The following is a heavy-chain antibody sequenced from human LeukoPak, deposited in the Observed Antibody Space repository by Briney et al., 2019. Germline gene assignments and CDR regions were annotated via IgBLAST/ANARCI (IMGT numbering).Heavy chain of an antibody. CDR2: INAGNGNT. CDR1: GGTFSSYA. Sequence: ASVKVSCKASGGTFSSYAISWVRQAPGQRLEWMGWINAGNGNTKYSQKFQGRVTITRDTSASTAYMELSSLRSEDTAVYYCARGIAVALNWFDPWGQGTLVTVSS. D-gene: IGHD6-19*01. CDR3: ARGIAVALNWFDP. J-gene: IGHJ5*02. V-gene: IGHV1-3*01.